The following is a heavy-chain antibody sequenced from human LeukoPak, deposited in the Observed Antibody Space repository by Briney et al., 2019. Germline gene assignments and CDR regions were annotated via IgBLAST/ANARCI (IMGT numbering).Heavy chain of an antibody. Sequence: SETLSLTCTVSGSSISSSSYYWGWIRQPPGKGLEWIGSIYYSGSTYYNPSLKSRVTISVDTSKNQFSLKLSSVTAADTAVYYCARQGAVNIVVVPAAPLGVRGVFDYWGQGTLVTVSS. CDR3: ARQGAVNIVVVPAAPLGVRGVFDY. D-gene: IGHD2-2*01. V-gene: IGHV4-39*01. J-gene: IGHJ4*02. CDR1: GSSISSSSYY. CDR2: IYYSGST.